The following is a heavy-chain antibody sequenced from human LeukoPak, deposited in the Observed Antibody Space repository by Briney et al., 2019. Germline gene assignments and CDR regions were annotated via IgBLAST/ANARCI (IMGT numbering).Heavy chain of an antibody. J-gene: IGHJ4*02. CDR2: IYYSGST. Sequence: KPSQTVSLTCTGSGGSISSGGYYWSWIRQHPGKGLEWIGYIYYSGSTYYNPSLKSRVTISVDTSKNQFSLKLSSVTAADTAVYYCAKNNYDSSVYFDYGAKGPLVTFS. D-gene: IGHD3-22*01. V-gene: IGHV4-31*03. CDR3: AKNNYDSSVYFDY. CDR1: GGSISSGGYY.